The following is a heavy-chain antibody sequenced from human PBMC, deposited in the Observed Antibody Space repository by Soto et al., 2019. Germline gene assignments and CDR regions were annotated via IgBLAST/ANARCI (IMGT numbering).Heavy chain of an antibody. J-gene: IGHJ6*02. CDR2: IYTSGST. CDR3: AALGYFNRRYYYYGMDV. D-gene: IGHD2-15*01. V-gene: IGHV4-4*07. Sequence: TSETLSLTCTVSGGSISSYYWSWIRQPAGKGLEWIGRIYTSGSTNYNPSLKSRVTMSVDTSKNQFSLKLSSVTAADTAVYYCAALGYFNRRYYYYGMDVWGQGTTVTVSS. CDR1: GGSISSYY.